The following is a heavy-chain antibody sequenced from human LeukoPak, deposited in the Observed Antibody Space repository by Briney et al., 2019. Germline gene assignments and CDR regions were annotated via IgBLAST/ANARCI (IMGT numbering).Heavy chain of an antibody. D-gene: IGHD2-2*01. CDR3: AKDVGCSSTSCYAPSGY. Sequence: GGSLRLSCAASGFTFSSYAMSWVRQAPGKGLEWVSAISGSGGSTYYADSVKGRFTISRDNSKNTLYLQMNSLRAEDTAVYYCAKDVGCSSTSCYAPSGYWGQGTLVTVSS. J-gene: IGHJ4*02. CDR1: GFTFSSYA. V-gene: IGHV3-23*01. CDR2: ISGSGGST.